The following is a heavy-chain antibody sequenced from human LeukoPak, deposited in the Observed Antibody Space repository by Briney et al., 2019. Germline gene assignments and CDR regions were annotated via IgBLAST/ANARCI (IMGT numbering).Heavy chain of an antibody. J-gene: IGHJ4*02. V-gene: IGHV3-74*03. Sequence: GGSLRLSCAASGFTFSSFWMHWVRQAPGKGLVWVSDMNEDGTTTMYADSVKGRFTISRDNAKNTLYLQINNLRAEDTAVYFCARGGVNLVDHWGQGTLVTVSS. CDR1: GFTFSSFW. CDR2: MNEDGTTT. CDR3: ARGGVNLVDH. D-gene: IGHD1-14*01.